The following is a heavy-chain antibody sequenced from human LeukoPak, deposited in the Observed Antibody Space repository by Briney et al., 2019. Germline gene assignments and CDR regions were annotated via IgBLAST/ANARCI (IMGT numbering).Heavy chain of an antibody. CDR1: GFTFSSYA. Sequence: PGRSLRLSCAASGFTFSSYAMSWVRQAPGKGLEWVSAISGSGGSTYYADSVKGRFTISRDNSKNTLYLQMNSLRAEDTAVYYCAKVGITIFGVVIDKYYFDYWGQGTLVTVSS. V-gene: IGHV3-23*01. CDR3: AKVGITIFGVVIDKYYFDY. CDR2: ISGSGGST. J-gene: IGHJ4*02. D-gene: IGHD3-3*01.